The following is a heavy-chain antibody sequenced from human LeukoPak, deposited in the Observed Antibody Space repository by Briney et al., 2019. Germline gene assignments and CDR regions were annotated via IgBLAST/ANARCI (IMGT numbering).Heavy chain of an antibody. CDR2: ISYDGNNE. Sequence: GGSLRLSCAASGFTFSSYGMHWVRQAPGKGLEWVAVISYDGNNEYYADSVKGRFTISRDNSKNTLYLQMNSLRAEDTAVYYCAKVHYYDSSGYLDYWGQGTLVTVSS. D-gene: IGHD3-22*01. J-gene: IGHJ4*02. CDR1: GFTFSSYG. CDR3: AKVHYYDSSGYLDY. V-gene: IGHV3-30*18.